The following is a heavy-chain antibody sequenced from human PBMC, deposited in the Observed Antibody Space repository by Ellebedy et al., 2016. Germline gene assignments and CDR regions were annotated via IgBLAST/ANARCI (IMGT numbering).Heavy chain of an antibody. D-gene: IGHD3-22*01. Sequence: SETLSLXXIVSGDSVIDASSYWSWIRQPPGRGLEWIGYIYRTGSTKLNPSLKSRVTMSVDTSKNQFSLKLSSVTAADTAVYYCARGLYFDSSGYYYWFDPWGQGTLVTVSS. CDR3: ARGLYFDSSGYYYWFDP. CDR1: GDSVIDASSY. J-gene: IGHJ5*02. V-gene: IGHV4-61*01. CDR2: IYRTGST.